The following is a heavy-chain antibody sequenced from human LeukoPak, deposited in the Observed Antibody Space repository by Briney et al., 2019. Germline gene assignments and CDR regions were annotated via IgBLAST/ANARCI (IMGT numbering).Heavy chain of an antibody. CDR1: GGSFSRYC. J-gene: IGHJ4*02. Sequence: SETLSLTGTGSGGSFSRYCWGWIRQPAGKGLEYIGRIYTRGSTNYNPSLKSRVTMSVDTSKNHFSLKLSSVTAADTALYYCAGSRYCSGGTCYATFDYWGQGTLVTVSS. CDR3: AGSRYCSGGTCYATFDY. CDR2: IYTRGST. V-gene: IGHV4-4*07. D-gene: IGHD2-15*01.